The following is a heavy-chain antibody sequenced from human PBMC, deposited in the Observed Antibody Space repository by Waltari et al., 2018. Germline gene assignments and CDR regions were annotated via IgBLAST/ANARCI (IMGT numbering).Heavy chain of an antibody. CDR2: ISSDGSVA. J-gene: IGHJ6*02. V-gene: IGHV3-74*01. CDR3: ASHAMDV. Sequence: QLVESGGSLVQPGESLRLSCAATGFAFSSYLMHWVRQIPGKGLVWVSRISSDGSVASYPDSVQGRFTISRDNDKNTLYLQMNSLRVDDTATYHCASHAMDVWGQGTTVTVS. CDR1: GFAFSSYL.